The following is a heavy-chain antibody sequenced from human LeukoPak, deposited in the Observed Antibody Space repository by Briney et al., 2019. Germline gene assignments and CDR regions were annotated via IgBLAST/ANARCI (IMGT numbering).Heavy chain of an antibody. CDR1: GYTFTGYY. V-gene: IGHV1-2*02. CDR3: ATDYGGTNFDY. J-gene: IGHJ4*02. CDR2: INPNSDGT. D-gene: IGHD4-23*01. Sequence: ASVKVSCKASGYTFTGYYMHWVRQAPGQGLEWMGWINPNSDGTNYAQKFQGRVTMTRDTSISTAYMELSRLRSDDTAVYYCATDYGGTNFDYWGQGTLVTVSS.